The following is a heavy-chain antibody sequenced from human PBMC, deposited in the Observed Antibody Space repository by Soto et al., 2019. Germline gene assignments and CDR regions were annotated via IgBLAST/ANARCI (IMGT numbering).Heavy chain of an antibody. J-gene: IGHJ5*02. D-gene: IGHD3-3*01. CDR1: GGSISSSSYY. CDR2: IYYSGST. Sequence: SETLSLTCTVSGGSISSSSYYWGWIRQPPGKGLEWIGSIYYSGSTYYNPSLKSRVTISVDTSKNQFSLKLSSVTAADTAVYYCARHYRSHITIFGVVILNWFDPWGQGTLVT. V-gene: IGHV4-39*01. CDR3: ARHYRSHITIFGVVILNWFDP.